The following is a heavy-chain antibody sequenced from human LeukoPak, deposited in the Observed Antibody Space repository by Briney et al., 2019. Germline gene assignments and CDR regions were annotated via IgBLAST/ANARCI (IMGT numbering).Heavy chain of an antibody. CDR1: GFTFSSYA. V-gene: IGHV3-23*01. CDR3: ARDLSRWHWKAWFDP. CDR2: ISGSGGST. J-gene: IGHJ5*02. Sequence: GGSLRLSCAASGFTFSSYAMSWVRQAPGKGLEWVSAISGSGGSTYYADSVKGRFTISRDNTKNSLYLQMNSLRAEDTAVYHCARDLSRWHWKAWFDPWGQGTLVTVSS. D-gene: IGHD1-1*01.